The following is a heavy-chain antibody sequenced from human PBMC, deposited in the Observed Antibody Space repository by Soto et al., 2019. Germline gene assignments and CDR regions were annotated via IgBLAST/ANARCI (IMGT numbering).Heavy chain of an antibody. CDR2: IYWNDDK. V-gene: IGHV2-5*01. CDR1: GFSLSTSGVG. Sequence: QITLKESGPTLVKPTQTLTLTCTFSGFSLSTSGVGVGWIRQPPGKALEWLALIYWNDDKRYSPSLNSRLTITTDTSKNQVVLTMTNMDPVDTATYYCAHSFYKRWFDPWGQGTMVTVSS. J-gene: IGHJ5*02. CDR3: AHSFYKRWFDP. D-gene: IGHD1-20*01.